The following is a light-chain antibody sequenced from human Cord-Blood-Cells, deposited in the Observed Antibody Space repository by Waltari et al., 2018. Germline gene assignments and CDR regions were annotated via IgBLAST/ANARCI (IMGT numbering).Light chain of an antibody. J-gene: IGKJ4*01. V-gene: IGKV1-5*03. Sequence: DIQMTQSPSTLSASVGDRVTITCRASQSISSWLAWYQQKPGKAPKLLIYKASSLESGVPSRFSGSGSGTEFTLTISSLQPDDVATYYCQQYNSYSPGPTFGGGTKVEIK. CDR3: QQYNSYSPGPT. CDR1: QSISSW. CDR2: KAS.